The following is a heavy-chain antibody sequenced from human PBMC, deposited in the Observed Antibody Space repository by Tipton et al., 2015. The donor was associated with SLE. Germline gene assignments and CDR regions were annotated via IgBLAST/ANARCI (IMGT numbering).Heavy chain of an antibody. J-gene: IGHJ6*02. CDR3: ASDRSITVLGAYVNGVDV. Sequence: TLSLTCTVSDDSVTTDYWTWIRQPPGKGLEYIGYVSYSGVTNSNPSLQSRVTMSIDASKKQVSLRLSSVTAADTAVYYCASDRSITVLGAYVNGVDVWGQGTTVTVSS. CDR1: DDSVTTDY. CDR2: VSYSGVT. V-gene: IGHV4-59*02. D-gene: IGHD3-16*01.